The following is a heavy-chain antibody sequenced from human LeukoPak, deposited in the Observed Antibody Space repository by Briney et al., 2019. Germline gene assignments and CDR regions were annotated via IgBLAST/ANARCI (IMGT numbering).Heavy chain of an antibody. Sequence: GGSLILSCAASGFTFSSYAMHWVRQAPGKGLEWVAVISYDGSNKYYADSVKGRFTISRDNSKNTLYLQMNSLRAEDTAVYYCASQLIVVVVAATTDYWGQGTLVTVSS. CDR3: ASQLIVVVVAATTDY. CDR1: GFTFSSYA. CDR2: ISYDGSNK. V-gene: IGHV3-30-3*01. D-gene: IGHD2-15*01. J-gene: IGHJ4*02.